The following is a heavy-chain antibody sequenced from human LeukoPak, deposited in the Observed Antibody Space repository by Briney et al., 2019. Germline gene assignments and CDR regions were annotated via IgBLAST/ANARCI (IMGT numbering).Heavy chain of an antibody. V-gene: IGHV4-61*02. J-gene: IGHJ4*02. CDR1: GGSISSGSYY. D-gene: IGHD6-19*01. Sequence: SETLSLTCTVSGGSISSGSYYWSWIRQPAGKGLEWIGRIYTSGSTNYNPSLKSRVTISVDTSKNQFSLKLSSVTAADTAVYYCARVEGEQWLVRDWGQGTLVTVSS. CDR3: ARVEGEQWLVRD. CDR2: IYTSGST.